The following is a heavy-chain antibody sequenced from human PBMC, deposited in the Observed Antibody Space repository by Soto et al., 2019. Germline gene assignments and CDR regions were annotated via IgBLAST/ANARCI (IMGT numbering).Heavy chain of an antibody. V-gene: IGHV1-69*06. CDR2: IIPIFGTA. Sequence: SVKVSCKASGGTFSSYAISWVRQAPGQGLEWMGGIIPIFGTANYAQKFQGRVTITADKSTSTAYMELSSLRSEDTAVYYCAREIRYSSSSGPYYYYYGMDVWGQGPRSPSP. D-gene: IGHD6-6*01. J-gene: IGHJ6*02. CDR3: AREIRYSSSSGPYYYYYGMDV. CDR1: GGTFSSYA.